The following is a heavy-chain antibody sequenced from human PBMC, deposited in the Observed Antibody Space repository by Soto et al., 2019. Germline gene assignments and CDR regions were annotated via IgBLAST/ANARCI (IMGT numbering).Heavy chain of an antibody. CDR3: ARDKRDLRFLEWSYYFDF. J-gene: IGHJ4*02. V-gene: IGHV3-23*01. Sequence: GGSLRLSCAASGFTFSSYAMSWVRQAPGKGLEWVSAISGSGASTYYADSVKGRFTISRDNSKNTLYLQMNSLRAEDTAVYYCARDKRDLRFLEWSYYFDFWGQGTLVTVSS. CDR2: ISGSGAST. CDR1: GFTFSSYA. D-gene: IGHD3-3*01.